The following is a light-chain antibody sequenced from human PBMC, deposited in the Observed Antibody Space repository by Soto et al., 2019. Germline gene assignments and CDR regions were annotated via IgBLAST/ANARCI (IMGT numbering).Light chain of an antibody. CDR2: GAT. Sequence: EIVMTQSPATLSVSPGERATLSCRASQTVSSKLAWYQQKPGQAPRLLIFGATTRATGVPARFSGSGSGTEFTLPISSLQSEDVAVYYCQQYNFWLAWTFGQGTKVEI. V-gene: IGKV3-15*01. CDR3: QQYNFWLAWT. J-gene: IGKJ1*01. CDR1: QTVSSK.